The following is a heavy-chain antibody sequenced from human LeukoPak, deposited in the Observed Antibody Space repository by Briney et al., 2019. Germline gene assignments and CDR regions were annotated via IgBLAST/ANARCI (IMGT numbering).Heavy chain of an antibody. CDR1: GDSVSSNIAA. Sequence: SQTLSLTCAISGDSVSSNIAAWNWIRQSPSRGLEWLGRTYYRSKWYSAYAASVQSRIIINPDTSKNQFSLQLNSVTPEDTAVYYCASGYYGMYVWGQGTTVTVSS. J-gene: IGHJ6*02. V-gene: IGHV6-1*01. CDR3: ASGYYGMYV. CDR2: TYYRSKWYS.